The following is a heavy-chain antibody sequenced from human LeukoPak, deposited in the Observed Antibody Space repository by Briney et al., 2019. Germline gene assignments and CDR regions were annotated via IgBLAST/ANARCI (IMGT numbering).Heavy chain of an antibody. CDR2: IYYSGST. V-gene: IGHV4-31*03. D-gene: IGHD2-2*01. J-gene: IGHJ6*02. CDR3: AREDIVVVPAADSPTYYYYGMDV. Sequence: SQTLSLTCTVSGGSISNGGYYWSWIRQHPGKGLEWIGYIYYSGSTYYNPSLKSRVIISVDTSKNQFSLKLSSVTAADTAVYYCAREDIVVVPAADSPTYYYYGMDVWGQGTTVTVSS. CDR1: GGSISNGGYY.